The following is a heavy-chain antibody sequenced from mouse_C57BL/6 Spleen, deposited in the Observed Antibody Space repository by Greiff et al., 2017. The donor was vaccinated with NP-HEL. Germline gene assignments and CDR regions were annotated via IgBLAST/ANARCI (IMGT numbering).Heavy chain of an antibody. V-gene: IGHV1-19*01. J-gene: IGHJ4*01. D-gene: IGHD2-13*01. CDR1: GYTFTDYY. Sequence: EVQLQQSGPVLVKPGASVTMSCKASGYTFTDYYMNWVKQSHGKSLEWIGVINPYNGGTSYNQKFKGKATLTVDKSSSTAYMELNSLTSEDSAVYYCASGAYGDPYYYAMDYWGQGTSVTVSS. CDR2: INPYNGGT. CDR3: ASGAYGDPYYYAMDY.